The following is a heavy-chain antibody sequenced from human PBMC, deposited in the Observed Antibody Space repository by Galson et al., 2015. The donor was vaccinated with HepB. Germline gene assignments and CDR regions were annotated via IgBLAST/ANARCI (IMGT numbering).Heavy chain of an antibody. CDR2: IRSKAYGGTT. Sequence: SLRLSCAASGFTFGDYAMSWVRQAPGKGLEWVGFIRSKAYGGTTEYAASVRGRFTISRDDSKSIAYLQMNSLKTEDTAVYYCTRGGLKYDSSGYYYAVADYWGQGTLVTVSS. CDR3: TRGGLKYDSSGYYYAVADY. V-gene: IGHV3-49*04. CDR1: GFTFGDYA. J-gene: IGHJ4*02. D-gene: IGHD3-22*01.